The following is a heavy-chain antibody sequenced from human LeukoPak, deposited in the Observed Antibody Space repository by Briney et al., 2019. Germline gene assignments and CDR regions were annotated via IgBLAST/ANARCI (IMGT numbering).Heavy chain of an antibody. CDR1: GFTFSSYG. CDR2: ISSSSSYI. D-gene: IGHD2-15*01. CDR3: ARDWYCSGGSCYSFDY. J-gene: IGHJ4*02. Sequence: PGGSLRLSCAASGFTFSSYGMHWVRQAPGKGLEWVSSISSSSSYIYCADSVKGRFTISRDNAKNSLYLQMNSLRAEDTAVYYCARDWYCSGGSCYSFDYWGQGTLVTVSS. V-gene: IGHV3-21*01.